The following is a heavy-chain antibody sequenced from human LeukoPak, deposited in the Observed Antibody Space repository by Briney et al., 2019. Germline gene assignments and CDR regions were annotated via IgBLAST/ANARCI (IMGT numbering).Heavy chain of an antibody. D-gene: IGHD3-10*01. V-gene: IGHV1-8*02. Sequence: ASVKVSCKASGYTFTSYAMNWVRQAPGQGLEWMAWMNPNSGNTGYVQKFRGRLTMTRDTSIGTAYMELSSLGSEDTAVYYCVRSSSWVRGVIILTSNHHGIHWGQGTLVTVTS. CDR3: VRSSSWVRGVIILTSNHHGIH. J-gene: IGHJ4*02. CDR2: MNPNSGNT. CDR1: GYTFTSYA.